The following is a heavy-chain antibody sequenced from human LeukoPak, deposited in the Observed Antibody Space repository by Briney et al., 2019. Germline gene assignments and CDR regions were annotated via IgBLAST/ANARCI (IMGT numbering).Heavy chain of an antibody. J-gene: IGHJ4*02. CDR1: GYDFITNY. CDR2: INPSVSST. V-gene: IGHV1-46*01. CDR3: AKGYCTGASCYVLDS. D-gene: IGHD2-15*01. Sequence: GASVKVSCKASGYDFITNYIHWVRQAPGQGLEWMGTINPSVSSTTYGQRFRGRVTMTRDTSTATVYMDQGSLTSEDTAIYYCAKGYCTGASCYVLDSWGQGTLVTVSS.